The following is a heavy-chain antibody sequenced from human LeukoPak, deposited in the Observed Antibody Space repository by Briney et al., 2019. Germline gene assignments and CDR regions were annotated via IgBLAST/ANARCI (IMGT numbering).Heavy chain of an antibody. V-gene: IGHV1-69*05. J-gene: IGHJ2*01. CDR3: ARDPSNTSGRYQYLDL. CDR2: IIPIFGTA. D-gene: IGHD6-19*01. CDR1: GGTFSSYA. Sequence: GSSVKVSCKASGGTFSSYAISWVRQAPGQGLEWMGGIIPIFGTANYAQKFQGRVTITTDESTSTAYMELSSLRSEDTAVYYCARDPSNTSGRYQYLDLWGRGTLVTVSS.